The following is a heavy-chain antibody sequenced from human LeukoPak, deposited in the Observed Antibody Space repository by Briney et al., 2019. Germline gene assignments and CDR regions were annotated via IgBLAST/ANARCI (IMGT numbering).Heavy chain of an antibody. Sequence: GGSLRLSCAASGFSVSSNYKSWVRQAPGKGLEWVSVIYSGGSTYYADSVKGRFTISRDNSKNTLYLQMNSLRAEDTAVYYCARGAYGSGSHDYWGQGTLVTVSS. CDR2: IYSGGST. V-gene: IGHV3-66*01. CDR1: GFSVSSNY. D-gene: IGHD3-10*01. J-gene: IGHJ4*02. CDR3: ARGAYGSGSHDY.